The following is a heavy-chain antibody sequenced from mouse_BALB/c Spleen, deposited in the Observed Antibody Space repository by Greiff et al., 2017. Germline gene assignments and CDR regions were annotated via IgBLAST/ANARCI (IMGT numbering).Heavy chain of an antibody. CDR2: INPYNDGT. J-gene: IGHJ4*01. D-gene: IGHD2-2*01. CDR1: GYTFTSYV. CDR3: ARGPAGYPYYYAMDY. V-gene: IGHV1-14*01. Sequence: EVKLQESGPELVKPGASVKMSCKASGYTFTSYVMHWVKQKPGQGLEWIGYINPYNDGTKYNEKFKGKATLTSDKSSSTAYMELSSLTSEDSAVYYCARGPAGYPYYYAMDYWGQGTSVTVSS.